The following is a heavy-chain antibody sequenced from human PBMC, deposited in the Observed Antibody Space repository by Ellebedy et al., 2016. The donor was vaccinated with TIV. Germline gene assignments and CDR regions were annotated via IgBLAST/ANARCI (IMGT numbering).Heavy chain of an antibody. Sequence: SGPTLVKPTQTLTLTCTLSGFLLNTSGVGVGWIRQTPGKALEWLSLTYWNDDKRYNTSLKSRLTITQDASRNQVGFTLTNLGPEDTATYDCAHRMKVGATTAFDFWGQGNLVTVSS. V-gene: IGHV2-5*01. J-gene: IGHJ4*02. CDR3: AHRMKVGATTAFDF. CDR1: GFLLNTSGVG. CDR2: TYWNDDK. D-gene: IGHD4/OR15-4a*01.